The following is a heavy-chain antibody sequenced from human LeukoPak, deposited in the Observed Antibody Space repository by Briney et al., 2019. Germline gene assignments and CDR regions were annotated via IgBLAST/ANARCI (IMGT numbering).Heavy chain of an antibody. D-gene: IGHD1-14*01. Sequence: KTSETLSLTCNVFGFSISSDYYWGWIRQPPGEGLEWTATIYHDGSTYYNPSLKGRVIISLDTSKNQFSLTLTYVTAADTAVYYCARLGVIGRTFDYWGQGTLVTVSS. V-gene: IGHV4-38-2*02. CDR1: GFSISSDYY. CDR2: IYHDGST. J-gene: IGHJ4*02. CDR3: ARLGVIGRTFDY.